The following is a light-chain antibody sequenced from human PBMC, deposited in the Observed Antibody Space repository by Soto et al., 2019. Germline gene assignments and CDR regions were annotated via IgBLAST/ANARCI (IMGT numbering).Light chain of an antibody. Sequence: DIVMTQSPLSLPVTPGEPASISCRSSQSLRHSIGYNYLDWYLQKPGQSPQLLISLGSNRASGVPDRFSGSGSGTNFTLKISRVEAEDEADYYCSSYTSSSTIFGTGT. CDR2: LGS. J-gene: IGKJ3*01. CDR3: SSYTSSSTI. V-gene: IGKV2-28*01. CDR1: QSLRHSIGYNY.